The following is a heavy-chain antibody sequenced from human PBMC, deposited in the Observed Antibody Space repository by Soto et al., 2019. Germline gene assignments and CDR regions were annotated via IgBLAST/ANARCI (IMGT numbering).Heavy chain of an antibody. CDR1: GYTFTGYY. D-gene: IGHD3-10*01. J-gene: IGHJ6*02. Sequence: ASVKVSCKASGYTFTGYYMQWVRQAPGQGLEWMGWINPNSGGTNYAQKFQGWVTMTRDTSISTAYMELSRLRSDDTAVYYCARYGNRGPDYYYGMDVWGRGTTVTVSS. CDR3: ARYGNRGPDYYYGMDV. CDR2: INPNSGGT. V-gene: IGHV1-2*04.